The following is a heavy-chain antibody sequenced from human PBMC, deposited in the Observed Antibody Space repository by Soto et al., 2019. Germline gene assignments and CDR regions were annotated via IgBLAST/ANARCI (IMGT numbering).Heavy chain of an antibody. D-gene: IGHD3-9*01. Sequence: SVKVSCKASGGTFSSYAISWVRQAPGQGLEWMGGIIPIFGTANYAQKFQGRVTITADKSTSTAYMELSSLRSEDTAVYYCASRPYDILTGAPWGYYGMDVWGQGTTVTVSS. V-gene: IGHV1-69*06. CDR2: IIPIFGTA. J-gene: IGHJ6*02. CDR3: ASRPYDILTGAPWGYYGMDV. CDR1: GGTFSSYA.